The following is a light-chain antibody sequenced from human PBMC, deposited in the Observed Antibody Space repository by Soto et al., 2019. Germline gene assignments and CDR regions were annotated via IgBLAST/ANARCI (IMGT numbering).Light chain of an antibody. V-gene: IGLV4-69*01. J-gene: IGLJ2*01. CDR1: SGHSNYA. CDR2: LNNDGSQ. Sequence: QPVLTQSPSASASLGASVKLTCTLSSGHSNYAIAWHQQQPEKGPRYLMKLNNDGSQSKGDGIPDRFSGSSSGAERYLTISSPQSEDEADYYCQTWGTASVIFGGGTKLTVL. CDR3: QTWGTASVI.